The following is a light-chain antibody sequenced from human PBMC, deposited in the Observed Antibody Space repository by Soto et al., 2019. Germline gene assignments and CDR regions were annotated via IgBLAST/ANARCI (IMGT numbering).Light chain of an antibody. CDR3: QRYGSSPPIT. J-gene: IGKJ4*01. CDR1: QSVSSSY. CDR2: GAS. V-gene: IGKV3-20*01. Sequence: EIVLMQSPGTLSLSPGERATLSCRASQSVSSSYLAWYQQKPGQAPRLLIDGASNRATGIPDRFSGSGSCTDFTLTISRLEPEDLSVYYCQRYGSSPPITFGGGTKVDSK.